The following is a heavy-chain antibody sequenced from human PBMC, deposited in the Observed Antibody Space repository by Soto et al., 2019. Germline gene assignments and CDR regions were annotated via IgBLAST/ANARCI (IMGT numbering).Heavy chain of an antibody. Sequence: GGSLRLSCAASGFTFSSYGMHWVRQAPGKGLEWVAVISYDGSNKYYADSVKGRFTISRDNSKNTLYLQMNSLRAEDTDVYYCAKDRFGGYYYGMAVWGQGTTVTVSS. CDR3: AKDRFGGYYYGMAV. D-gene: IGHD3-10*01. CDR2: ISYDGSNK. J-gene: IGHJ6*02. CDR1: GFTFSSYG. V-gene: IGHV3-30*18.